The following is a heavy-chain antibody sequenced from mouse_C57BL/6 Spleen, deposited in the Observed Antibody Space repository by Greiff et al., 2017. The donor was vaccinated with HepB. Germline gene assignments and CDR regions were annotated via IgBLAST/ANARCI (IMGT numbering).Heavy chain of an antibody. V-gene: IGHV1-52*01. J-gene: IGHJ1*03. Sequence: QVQLQQSGAELVRPGSSVKLSCTASGYTFTSYWMHWVKQRPVQGLEWIGNIDPSDSETYYNQKFKDKATMAVDKSSSTTYMQLSSLTSEDSAVYYCARDDGSDLDGWGTGTTVTVSS. CDR1: GYTFTSYW. CDR3: ARDDGSDLDG. D-gene: IGHD1-1*01. CDR2: IDPSDSET.